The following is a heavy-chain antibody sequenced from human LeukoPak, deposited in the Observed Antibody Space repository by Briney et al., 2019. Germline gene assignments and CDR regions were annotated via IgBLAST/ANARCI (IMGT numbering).Heavy chain of an antibody. D-gene: IGHD1-26*01. CDR2: ISGSGGST. CDR3: ARDLRMGPYSGSPDY. Sequence: GGSLRLSCAASGFTFSSYAMSWVRQAPGKGLEWVSAISGSGGSTYYADSVKGRFTISRDNSKNTLYLQMNSLRAEDTAVYYCARDLRMGPYSGSPDYWGQGTLVTVSS. CDR1: GFTFSSYA. J-gene: IGHJ4*02. V-gene: IGHV3-23*01.